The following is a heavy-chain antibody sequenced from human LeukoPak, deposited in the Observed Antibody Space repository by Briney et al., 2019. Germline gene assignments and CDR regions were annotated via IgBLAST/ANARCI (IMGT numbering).Heavy chain of an antibody. D-gene: IGHD1-26*01. V-gene: IGHV2-70*01. CDR3: ARTNSRSWMTDY. CDR2: FDWDDDK. Sequence: TGPALVKPTQTLTLTCTFSGFSLSTSGMCVSWIRQPPGKALECVAHFDWDDDKYYSTSLETRLTISKDTSKNQVVLTVTNMDPVDTATYYCARTNSRSWMTDYWGQGTLVTVSS. CDR1: GFSLSTSGMC. J-gene: IGHJ4*02.